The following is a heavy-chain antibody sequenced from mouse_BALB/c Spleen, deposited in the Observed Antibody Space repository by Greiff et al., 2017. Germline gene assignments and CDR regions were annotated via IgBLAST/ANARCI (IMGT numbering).Heavy chain of an antibody. CDR1: GYSFTGYF. CDR3: ARRGGTTHYFDY. J-gene: IGHJ2*01. CDR2: INPYNGDT. Sequence: EVQLQQSGPELVKPGASVKISCKASGYSFTGYFMNWVMQSHGKGLEWIGRINPYNGDTFYNQKFKGKATLTVDKSSSTAHMELRSLASEDSAVYYCARRGGTTHYFDYWGQGTTLTVSS. D-gene: IGHD2-12*01. V-gene: IGHV1-20*02.